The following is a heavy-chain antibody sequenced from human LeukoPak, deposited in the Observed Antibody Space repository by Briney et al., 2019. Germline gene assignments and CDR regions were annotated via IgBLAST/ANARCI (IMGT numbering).Heavy chain of an antibody. CDR3: ARGLTVGATVRYFDY. CDR2: ISSSSSYI. CDR1: GFTFSSYS. V-gene: IGHV3-21*01. J-gene: IGHJ4*02. Sequence: PGGSLRLSCAASGFTFSSYSMNWVRQAPGKGLEWVSSISSSSSYIYYADSVKGRFTISRDNAKNSLYLQMNSLRAEDTAVYYCARGLTVGATVRYFDYWGQGTLVTVSS. D-gene: IGHD1-26*01.